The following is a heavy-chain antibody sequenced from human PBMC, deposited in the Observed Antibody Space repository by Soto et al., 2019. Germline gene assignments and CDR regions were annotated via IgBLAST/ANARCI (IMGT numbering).Heavy chain of an antibody. Sequence: EVQLVESGGGLVQPGRSLRLSCTASGFSFGDYAMSWFRQAPGKGLEWVGFIRSKPYGGTTEYAASVKCRFTISRDDSKSIAYLQMNSMKPEDTAVYYCTTRHSSSSDDWGQGNVVTVSS. V-gene: IGHV3-49*03. CDR2: IRSKPYGGTT. CDR1: GFSFGDYA. D-gene: IGHD6-6*01. CDR3: TTRHSSSSDD. J-gene: IGHJ4*02.